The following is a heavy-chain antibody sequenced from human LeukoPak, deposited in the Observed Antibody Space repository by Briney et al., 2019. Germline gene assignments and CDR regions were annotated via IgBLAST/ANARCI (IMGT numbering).Heavy chain of an antibody. Sequence: GGSLRLSCAASGFTFTGYAMSWVRQAPGKGLEWVSYISSSSSTIYYADSVKGRFTISRDNAKNSLYLQMNSLRAEDTAVYYCARDRRGSSRAFDIWGQGTMVTVSS. V-gene: IGHV3-48*01. CDR3: ARDRRGSSRAFDI. CDR2: ISSSSSTI. CDR1: GFTFTGYA. D-gene: IGHD6-6*01. J-gene: IGHJ3*02.